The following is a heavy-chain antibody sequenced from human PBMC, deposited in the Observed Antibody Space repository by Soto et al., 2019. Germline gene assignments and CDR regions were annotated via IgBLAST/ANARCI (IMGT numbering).Heavy chain of an antibody. CDR3: AATTSIAIGFRE. CDR1: GFTFTNYG. J-gene: IGHJ4*02. Sequence: QLQLVQSGSEVKKPGASVKVSCKTSGFTFTNYGFTWVRQAPGKGLEWMGWSSALNGFTNYAQDFQGRVTLTTDSSTNTAYMELRGLRSDDTAFYYCAATTSIAIGFREWGQGTLVSVAS. D-gene: IGHD6-6*01. V-gene: IGHV1-18*01. CDR2: SSALNGFT.